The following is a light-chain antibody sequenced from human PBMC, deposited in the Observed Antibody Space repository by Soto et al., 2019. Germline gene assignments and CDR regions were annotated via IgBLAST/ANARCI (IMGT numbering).Light chain of an antibody. CDR2: AAS. CDR1: QSISNS. Sequence: DIQMTQSPSSLSASTGDRVTITCRASQSISNSVNWYQQKPGKAPKHLISAASRLQSGVPSRFIGSGSGTDFTLTITSLQPEDFASYYCQQGYSTPADTFGQGTKLEIK. J-gene: IGKJ2*01. CDR3: QQGYSTPADT. V-gene: IGKV1-39*01.